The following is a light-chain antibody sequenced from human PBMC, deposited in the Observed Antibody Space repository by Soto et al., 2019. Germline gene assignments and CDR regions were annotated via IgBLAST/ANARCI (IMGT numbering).Light chain of an antibody. Sequence: ATVSCSPSEGRSRYFSASQSDKTLLVWYQQIPGQARRLIICDSFHSAAGIPAWFSGSGFGKDFTLTVSGLDPEDAAVYFCQQYHEWVTFGGGTKVDIK. CDR3: QQYHEWVT. CDR2: DSF. V-gene: IGKV3-11*01. CDR1: QSDKTL. J-gene: IGKJ4*02.